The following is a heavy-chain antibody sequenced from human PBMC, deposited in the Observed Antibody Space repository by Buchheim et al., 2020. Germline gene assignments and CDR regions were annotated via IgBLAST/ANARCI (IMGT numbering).Heavy chain of an antibody. CDR1: GFTFSSYG. CDR2: IWYDGSNK. CDR3: ARDPGGYCSSTSCYPRAYYFDY. J-gene: IGHJ4*02. D-gene: IGHD2-2*01. V-gene: IGHV3-33*01. Sequence: QVQLVESGGGVVQPGRSLRLSCAASGFTFSSYGMHWVRQAPGKGLEWVAVIWYDGSNKYYADSVKGRFTISRDNSKNTLYLQMNSLRAEDTAVYYCARDPGGYCSSTSCYPRAYYFDYWGQGTL.